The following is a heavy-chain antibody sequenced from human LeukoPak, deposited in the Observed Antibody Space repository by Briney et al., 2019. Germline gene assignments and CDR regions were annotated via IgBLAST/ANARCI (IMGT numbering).Heavy chain of an antibody. D-gene: IGHD6-19*01. CDR1: GYTFTSYG. CDR2: TSAYHGNT. V-gene: IGHV1-18*01. J-gene: IGHJ5*01. Sequence: SVKVSCKASGYTFTSYGISWVRQAPGQGLEWMGWTSAYHGNTNYAQKLQGRVTMTTDTSTSTAYMELRSLRSDDTAVYYCARDHIPCGYSSGWFHSWGQGTLVTVSS. CDR3: ARDHIPCGYSSGWFHS.